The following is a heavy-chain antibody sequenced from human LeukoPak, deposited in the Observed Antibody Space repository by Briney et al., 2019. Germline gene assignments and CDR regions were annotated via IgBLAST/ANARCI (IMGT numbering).Heavy chain of an antibody. Sequence: GGSLRLSCAASGFTFSNYAMSWVRQAPGKELEWVSAISGSGTSTYYADSVKGRFTMSRDNSKNTLYLQMNSLRAEDTAVYYCAKVPYDSSDYYFFDYWGQGTLVIVSS. V-gene: IGHV3-23*01. J-gene: IGHJ4*02. CDR3: AKVPYDSSDYYFFDY. CDR2: ISGSGTST. CDR1: GFTFSNYA. D-gene: IGHD3-22*01.